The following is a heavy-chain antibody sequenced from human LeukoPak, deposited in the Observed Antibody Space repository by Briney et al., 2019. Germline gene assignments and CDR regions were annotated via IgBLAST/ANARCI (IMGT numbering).Heavy chain of an antibody. Sequence: SLKLSCKASGYTFTSSDINWVRQATGQGVEWRGWMNPNSGKAGYAQKFQGRVTMTRNTSISTDYMELTSLRSEDTAVYYCARGPPGRPGYWGQGTLVTVSS. D-gene: IGHD2-2*01. V-gene: IGHV1-8*01. CDR3: ARGPPGRPGY. CDR1: GYTFTSSD. J-gene: IGHJ4*02. CDR2: MNPNSGKA.